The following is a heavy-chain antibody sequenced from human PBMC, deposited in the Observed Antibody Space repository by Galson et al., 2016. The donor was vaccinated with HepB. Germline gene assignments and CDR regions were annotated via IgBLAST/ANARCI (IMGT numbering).Heavy chain of an antibody. V-gene: IGHV3-30*03. CDR2: VAHEGTVR. D-gene: IGHD2-15*01. J-gene: IGHJ4*02. CDR3: ARDLPLLG. CDR1: GFIFSNYG. Sequence: SLRLSCAASGFIFSNYGMHWVRQSAGKGPEWLAVVAHEGTVRYYPDSVRGRFTISRDNAKNSLYLQMNSLRAEDTAVYYCARDLPLLGWGQGTLVTVSS.